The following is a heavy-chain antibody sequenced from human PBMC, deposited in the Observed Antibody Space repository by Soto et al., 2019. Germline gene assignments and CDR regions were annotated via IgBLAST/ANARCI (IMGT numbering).Heavy chain of an antibody. D-gene: IGHD2-21*01. V-gene: IGHV1-69*06. CDR3: ARDPVALSGYLAV. CDR1: EGTFASYS. CDR2: IIPLMRTV. J-gene: IGHJ6*02. Sequence: QEELVQSGAEVKKPGSSVNVSCRTSEGTFASYSITWLRQAPGQRLEWMGEIIPLMRTVNYAQKFQDRVTIPGDRSPSTVYMALGTLRSDDTAVYYCARDPVALSGYLAVWGRGTTVTASS.